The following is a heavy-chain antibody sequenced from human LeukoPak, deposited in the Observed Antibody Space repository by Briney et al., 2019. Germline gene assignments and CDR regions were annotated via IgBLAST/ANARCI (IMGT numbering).Heavy chain of an antibody. CDR1: GFTFSSYW. CDR2: INTDGRTI. CDR3: RSTMTTSRAFDI. Sequence: GGSLRLSCAASGFTFSSYWMHWVRQAPGKGLVWVSRINTDGRTISYADSVKGRFTISRDNAKNTLYLQINSLRAEDTAVYYCRSTMTTSRAFDIWGQGTTVTVSS. V-gene: IGHV3-74*01. D-gene: IGHD4-17*01. J-gene: IGHJ3*02.